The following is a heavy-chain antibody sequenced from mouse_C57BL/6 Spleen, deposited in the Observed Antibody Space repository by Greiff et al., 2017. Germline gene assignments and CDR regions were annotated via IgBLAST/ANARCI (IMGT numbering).Heavy chain of an antibody. D-gene: IGHD1-1*01. V-gene: IGHV1-82*01. Sequence: QVQLQQSGPELVKPGASVKISCKASGYAFSSSWMNWVKQRPGKGLEWIGRIYPGDGDTNYNGKFKGKATLTADKSSSPAYMQLSSLTSEDSSVYFSARSLPLRIDYWGQGTSVTVSS. CDR2: IYPGDGDT. CDR1: GYAFSSSW. CDR3: ARSLPLRIDY. J-gene: IGHJ4*01.